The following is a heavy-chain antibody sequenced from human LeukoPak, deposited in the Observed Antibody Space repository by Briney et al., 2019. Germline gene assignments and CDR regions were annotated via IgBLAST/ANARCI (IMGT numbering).Heavy chain of an antibody. Sequence: GGSLRLSCAGSGFTFRTYWMRWVRRAPGKGLVWISRIDPDERGIFYADSVKGRFTISRDNAKDTVYLQMNSVRADDTAVYYCTRGSSGWEGIDNWGQGILVTVSS. J-gene: IGHJ4*02. D-gene: IGHD6-19*01. CDR2: IDPDERGI. CDR3: TRGSSGWEGIDN. V-gene: IGHV3-74*01. CDR1: GFTFRTYW.